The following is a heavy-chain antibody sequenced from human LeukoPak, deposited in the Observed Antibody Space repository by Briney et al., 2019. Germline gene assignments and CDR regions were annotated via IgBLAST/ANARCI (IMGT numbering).Heavy chain of an antibody. CDR2: IYYSGST. D-gene: IGHD4-17*01. CDR1: GGSISSGGYY. V-gene: IGHV4-31*02. CDR3: ARGPHDYGDLYYFDY. Sequence: ASQTLSLTWTVSGGSISSGGYYWGWIRQHPGKGLEWIVYIYYSGSTYYNTSLKSRVTISVDTSKNQFSLKLSSVTAADTAVYYCARGPHDYGDLYYFDYWGQGTLVTVSS. J-gene: IGHJ4*02.